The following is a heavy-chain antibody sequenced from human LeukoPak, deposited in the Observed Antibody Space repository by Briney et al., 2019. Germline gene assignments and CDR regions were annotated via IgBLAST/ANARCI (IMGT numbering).Heavy chain of an antibody. CDR2: TWYDGSNK. CDR3: ARPKAAAGIVGWFDP. D-gene: IGHD6-13*01. J-gene: IGHJ5*02. V-gene: IGHV3-33*01. CDR1: GFTFSSYG. Sequence: PGRSLRLSCAASGFTFSSYGMHWVRQAPGKGLEWVAVTWYDGSNKYYADSVKGRFTISRDNSTNTLYLQMNSLRAEDTAVYYCARPKAAAGIVGWFDPWGQGTLVTVSS.